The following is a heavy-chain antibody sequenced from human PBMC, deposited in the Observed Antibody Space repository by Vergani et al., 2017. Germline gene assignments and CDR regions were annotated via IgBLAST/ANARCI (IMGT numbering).Heavy chain of an antibody. J-gene: IGHJ4*02. CDR3: ARHSYDTTPYLQGGYDC. CDR2: ISARYPST. Sequence: EVQLLQSGGGVIQPGGSVRLSCAASGFAFSACPMTWVRQAPGKGLEWVSAISARYPSTYYANSVKGRFTNSRDNSKNMLYLQMNSLRAEDTAVYYCARHSYDTTPYLQGGYDCWGQGTLVSVSS. CDR1: GFAFSACP. V-gene: IGHV3-23*01. D-gene: IGHD3-22*01.